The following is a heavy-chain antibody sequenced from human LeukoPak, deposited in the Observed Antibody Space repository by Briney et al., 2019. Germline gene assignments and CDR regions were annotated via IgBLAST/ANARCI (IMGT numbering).Heavy chain of an antibody. D-gene: IGHD6-19*01. CDR2: IYSGGST. CDR1: GFTFSSYA. J-gene: IGHJ4*02. CDR3: ARAGGGWYWVFDY. Sequence: GGSLRLSCAASGFTFSSYAMSWVRQAPGKGLEWVSVIYSGGSTYYADSVKGRFTISRDNSKNTLYLQMNSLRAEDTAVYYCARAGGGWYWVFDYWGQGTLVTVSS. V-gene: IGHV3-53*01.